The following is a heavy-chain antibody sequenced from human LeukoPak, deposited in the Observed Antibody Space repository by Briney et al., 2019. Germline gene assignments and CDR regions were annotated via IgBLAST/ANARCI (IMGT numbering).Heavy chain of an antibody. D-gene: IGHD5-12*01. CDR2: ISSSTTYI. V-gene: IGHV3-21*01. CDR3: ARDGPPGSGYKGHYMDV. Sequence: GGSLRLSCAASGFTFSSYTINWVRQAPGKGLEWVSSISSSTTYIYYADSVKGRFTVSRDNARSSLFLQMNSLRADDTAVYYCARDGPPGSGYKGHYMDVWGKGTTVTVSS. CDR1: GFTFSSYT. J-gene: IGHJ6*03.